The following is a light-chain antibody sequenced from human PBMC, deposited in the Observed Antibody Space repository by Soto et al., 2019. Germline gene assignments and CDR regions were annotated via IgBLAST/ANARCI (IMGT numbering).Light chain of an antibody. V-gene: IGKV3-20*01. CDR2: GAS. CDR3: QQYGSSPT. CDR1: QSVSSSY. J-gene: IGKJ5*01. Sequence: EIVLAHSAGTLSFSPGERATPSCRASQSVSSSYLAWYQQKPGQAPRLLIYGASSRATGIPDRFSGSGSGTDFTLTISRLETEDFAVYYCQQYGSSPTFGQGTRLEIK.